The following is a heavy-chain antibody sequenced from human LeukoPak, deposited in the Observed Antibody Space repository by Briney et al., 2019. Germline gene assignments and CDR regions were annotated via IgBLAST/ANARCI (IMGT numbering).Heavy chain of an antibody. D-gene: IGHD5-24*01. V-gene: IGHV1-2*02. CDR3: ARDRYGDGFAHFDY. CDR2: ITPSDGA. CDR1: GYTFTAYA. Sequence: ASVKVSCKSSGYTFTAYAMHWVRQAPGQGLEWMGWITPSDGANYAQKFQGRVTMTRDTSMSTAYMDLNRLTSDDAAVYFCARDRYGDGFAHFDYWGQGTLVTVSS. J-gene: IGHJ4*02.